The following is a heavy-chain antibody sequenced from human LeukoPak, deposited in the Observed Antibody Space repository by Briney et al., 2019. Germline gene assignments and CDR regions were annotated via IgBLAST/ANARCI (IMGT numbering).Heavy chain of an antibody. J-gene: IGHJ3*02. CDR3: ARALGVLSGIFDI. V-gene: IGHV4-59*01. CDR1: ADSIRDYY. Sequence: PSETLSLTCNVPADSIRDYYWSWVRQPPGKGLEWIGYITYTGSANLNPSLKSRLTMSIDTSNKRYSLSLSSVTAADTAVYYCARALGVLSGIFDIWGQGAMVIVSS. CDR2: ITYTGSA. D-gene: IGHD3-3*01.